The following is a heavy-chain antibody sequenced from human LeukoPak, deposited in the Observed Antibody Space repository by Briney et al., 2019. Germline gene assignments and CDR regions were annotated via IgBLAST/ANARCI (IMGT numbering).Heavy chain of an antibody. CDR1: GGSFSGYY. Sequence: SETLSLTCAVYGGSFSGYYWSWIRQPPGKGLEWIGEINHSGSTNYNPSLKSRVTISVDTSKNQFSLNLRSVTAADTAVYYCARHGSVRSPLGPWGQGTLVTVSS. CDR3: ARHGSVRSPLGP. D-gene: IGHD3-10*01. CDR2: INHSGST. V-gene: IGHV4-34*01. J-gene: IGHJ5*02.